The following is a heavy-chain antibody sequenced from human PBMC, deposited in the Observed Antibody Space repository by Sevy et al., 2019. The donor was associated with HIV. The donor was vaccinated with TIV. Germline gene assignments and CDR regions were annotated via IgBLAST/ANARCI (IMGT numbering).Heavy chain of an antibody. CDR3: ARGPPDGSYDYFDY. D-gene: IGHD1-26*01. CDR1: GFTFSSYS. J-gene: IGHJ4*02. CDR2: ISGSSKYI. Sequence: GGSLRLSCAASGFTFSSYSMNWVRQAPGKGLEWVSAISGSSKYIYYAESVKGRFIISRDNVKNTLYLQMNSLRADDTAVYYCARGPPDGSYDYFDYWGQGTLVTVSS. V-gene: IGHV3-21*06.